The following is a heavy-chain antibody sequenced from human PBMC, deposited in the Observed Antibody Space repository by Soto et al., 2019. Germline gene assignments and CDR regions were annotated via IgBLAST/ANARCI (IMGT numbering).Heavy chain of an antibody. Sequence: VGSLRLSCAASGFTFSTYALHWVRQAPGKGLEWVATVTSDGSNKYHADSVEGRFTISRDDSKNTLYLQLNSLRAEDTAVYYCGRITLKTSVDTFDFWGQGTMVTVSS. CDR3: GRITLKTSVDTFDF. CDR2: VTSDGSNK. J-gene: IGHJ3*01. V-gene: IGHV3-30-3*01. D-gene: IGHD3-22*01. CDR1: GFTFSTYA.